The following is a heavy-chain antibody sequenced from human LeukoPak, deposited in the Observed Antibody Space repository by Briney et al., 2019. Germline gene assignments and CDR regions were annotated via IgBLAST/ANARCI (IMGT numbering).Heavy chain of an antibody. D-gene: IGHD3-10*01. V-gene: IGHV3-23*01. CDR1: AFTLSSYA. CDR3: AKVYGSGSYSYFDY. CDR2: ISGSGGST. Sequence: GGSLRLSCAASAFTLSSYAMSWVRQAPGKGLEWDSAISGSGGSTYYADSVKGRFTISRDNPKNTLYLQMNSLRAEDTAVYYCAKVYGSGSYSYFDYWGQGTLVTVSS. J-gene: IGHJ4*02.